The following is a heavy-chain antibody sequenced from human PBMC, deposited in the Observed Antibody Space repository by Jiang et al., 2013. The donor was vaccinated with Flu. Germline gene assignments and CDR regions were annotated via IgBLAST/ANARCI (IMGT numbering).Heavy chain of an antibody. CDR3: AADPSLSLNVFDI. Sequence: SGAEVKKPGTSVKVSCKASGFTFTSSAMQWVRQARGQRLEWIGWIVVGSGNTNYAQKFQERVTITRDMSTSTAYMELSSLRSEDTAVYYCAADPSLSLNVFDIWGQGTMVTVSS. CDR2: IVVGSGNT. V-gene: IGHV1-58*02. CDR1: GFTFTSSA. J-gene: IGHJ3*02.